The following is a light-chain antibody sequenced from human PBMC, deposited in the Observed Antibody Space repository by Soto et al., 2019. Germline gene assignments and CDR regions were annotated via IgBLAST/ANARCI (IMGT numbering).Light chain of an antibody. Sequence: QSALTQPASVSGSPGQSITISCTGTSRDVGGYNHVCWYQQHPGKAPKLMIYDVNDRPSGVSNRFSGSKSDNTAYLTISGLQAEDEADYYCSSYTSGSTLVVFGGGTKLTVL. CDR2: DVN. CDR3: SSYTSGSTLVV. J-gene: IGLJ2*01. CDR1: SRDVGGYNH. V-gene: IGLV2-14*01.